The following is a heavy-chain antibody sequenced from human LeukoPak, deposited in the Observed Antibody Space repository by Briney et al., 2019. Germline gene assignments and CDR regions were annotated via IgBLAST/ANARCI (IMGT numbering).Heavy chain of an antibody. CDR2: TYYRSKLYN. V-gene: IGHV6-1*01. Sequence: SQTLSLTCAISGDIFSSNSAAWSWIRQSPARGLEWLGRTYYRSKLYNGYAVAVKSRITINPDTSKNQFSLQLNSVTPEDTAVYYCAGSFSGAIDYWGQGTLVTVSS. J-gene: IGHJ4*02. CDR3: AGSFSGAIDY. CDR1: GDIFSSNSAA. D-gene: IGHD3-10*01.